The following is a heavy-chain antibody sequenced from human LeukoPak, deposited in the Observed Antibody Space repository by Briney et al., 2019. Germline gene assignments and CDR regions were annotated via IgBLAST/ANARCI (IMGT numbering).Heavy chain of an antibody. J-gene: IGHJ4*02. V-gene: IGHV4-39*07. CDR3: ARVFDS. CDR1: GGSVSTSDYY. Sequence: SETLSRTCTVSGGSVSTSDYYWGWIRQSPVKGLEGIGDVFYTGKTNYNPSLRGRATISIDTSKNQFSLKLTYVTAADSAVYYCARVFDSWGQGTLVTVSS. CDR2: VFYTGKT.